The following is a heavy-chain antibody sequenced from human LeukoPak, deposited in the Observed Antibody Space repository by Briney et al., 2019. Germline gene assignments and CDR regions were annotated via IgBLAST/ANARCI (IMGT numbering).Heavy chain of an antibody. D-gene: IGHD3-22*01. CDR1: GGSFSGYY. V-gene: IGHV4-34*01. CDR3: ARVRRSSGYQNPFDY. CDR2: INHSGST. J-gene: IGHJ4*02. Sequence: SETLSLTCAVYGGSFSGYYWSWIHQPPGKGLEWIGEINHSGSTNYNPSLKSRVTISVDTSKNQFSLKLSSVTAADTAVYYCARVRRSSGYQNPFDYWGQGTLVTVSS.